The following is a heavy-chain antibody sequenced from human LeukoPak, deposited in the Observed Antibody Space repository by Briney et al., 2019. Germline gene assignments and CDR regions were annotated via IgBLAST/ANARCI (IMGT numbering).Heavy chain of an antibody. CDR1: GFTFSSYA. Sequence: GGSLRLSCAASGFTFSSYAMHWVRQAPGKGLEWVAVISYDGSNKYYADSVKGRFTISRDNSKNTLYLQMNSLRAEDTAVYYCARADTLVVPAAIDYWGQGTQVTVSS. D-gene: IGHD2-2*01. CDR3: ARADTLVVPAAIDY. CDR2: ISYDGSNK. V-gene: IGHV3-30-3*01. J-gene: IGHJ4*02.